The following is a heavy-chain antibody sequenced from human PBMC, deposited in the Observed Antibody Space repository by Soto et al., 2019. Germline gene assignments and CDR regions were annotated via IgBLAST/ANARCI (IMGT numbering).Heavy chain of an antibody. CDR3: ASPRGSSWYALGY. D-gene: IGHD6-13*01. CDR2: IYYSWST. J-gene: IGHJ4*02. Sequence: NPSETLSLTCTVSGGSVSSGSYYWSWIRQSPGKGLEWIGYIYYSWSTTYNPSLKSRVTISVDTSKNQFSLKLSSVTAADTAVYYCASPRGSSWYALGYWGQGTLVTVSS. V-gene: IGHV4-61*01. CDR1: GGSVSSGSYY.